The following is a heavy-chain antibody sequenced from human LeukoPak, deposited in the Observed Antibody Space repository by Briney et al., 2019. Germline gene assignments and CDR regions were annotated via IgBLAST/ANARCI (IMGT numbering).Heavy chain of an antibody. CDR1: GFTFSSYS. D-gene: IGHD4/OR15-4a*01. V-gene: IGHV3-21*01. CDR2: ISSSSSYI. CDR3: ARGALGLTMAIARY. Sequence: GGSLRLSCAASGFTFSSYSMNWVRQAPGKGLEWVSSISSSSSYIYYADSVKGRFTFSRDNAKNSLYLQMNSLRAEDTAVYYCARGALGLTMAIARYWGQGTLVTVSS. J-gene: IGHJ4*02.